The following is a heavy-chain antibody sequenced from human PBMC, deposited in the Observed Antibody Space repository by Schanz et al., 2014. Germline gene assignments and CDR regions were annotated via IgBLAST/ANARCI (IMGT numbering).Heavy chain of an antibody. Sequence: EVQLVESGGGLVQPGGSLRLSCAASGFIFSNSWMSWVRLAPGKGLEWVANIKQDGSEKYYVDSVKGRFTISRDNAKNSLYLQMNSLIAEDTAVYYCARGVRIDYWGQGTLVTVSS. CDR2: IKQDGSEK. CDR1: GFIFSNSW. CDR3: ARGVRIDY. V-gene: IGHV3-7*01. D-gene: IGHD3-3*01. J-gene: IGHJ4*02.